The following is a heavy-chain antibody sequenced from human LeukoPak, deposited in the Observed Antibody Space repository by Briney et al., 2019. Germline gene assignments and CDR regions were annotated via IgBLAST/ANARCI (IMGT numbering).Heavy chain of an antibody. D-gene: IGHD3-10*01. Sequence: PGGSLRLSCAASGFTFSTYAMHWVRQAPGKGLEYVSAISTNGVGTYYANSVKGRLIISRDNSKNTLYLQMGSLRAEDMAVYYCARYGSGSCYDYWGQGTLVTVSS. V-gene: IGHV3-64*01. CDR1: GFTFSTYA. J-gene: IGHJ4*02. CDR2: ISTNGVGT. CDR3: ARYGSGSCYDY.